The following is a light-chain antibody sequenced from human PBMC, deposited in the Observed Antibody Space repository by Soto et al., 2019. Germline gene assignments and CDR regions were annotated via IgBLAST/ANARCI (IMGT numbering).Light chain of an antibody. V-gene: IGLV2-14*01. Sequence: QSALTQPACVSGSPGQSIAISCSGTSSDVGNNNHVCWYQQNPGKAPKLMIFEVSNRPSGVSDRFSGSKSGNTASLTISGLQAEDEADYYCSSYTSSNTWVFGGGTKLTVL. J-gene: IGLJ3*02. CDR3: SSYTSSNTWV. CDR2: EVS. CDR1: SSDVGNNNH.